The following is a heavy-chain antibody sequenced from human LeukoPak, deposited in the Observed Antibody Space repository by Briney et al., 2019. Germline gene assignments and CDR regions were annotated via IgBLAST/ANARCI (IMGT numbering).Heavy chain of an antibody. V-gene: IGHV1-24*01. J-gene: IGHJ6*02. CDR1: GGTFSSYA. CDR2: FDPEDGET. CDR3: ATVGYYDSSGHYYYYYGMDV. D-gene: IGHD3-22*01. Sequence: ASVKVSCKASGGTFSSYAISWVRQAPGQGLEWMGDFDPEDGETIYAQKFQGRVTMTEDTSTDTAYMELSSLRSEDTAVYYCATVGYYDSSGHYYYYYGMDVWGQGTTVTVSS.